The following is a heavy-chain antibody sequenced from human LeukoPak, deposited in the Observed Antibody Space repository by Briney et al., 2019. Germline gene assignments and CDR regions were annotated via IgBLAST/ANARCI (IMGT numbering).Heavy chain of an antibody. CDR2: ISDSGGST. V-gene: IGHV3-23*01. D-gene: IGHD3-22*01. Sequence: GGSLRLSCAASGLTFSNYAMSWVRQAPGKGLEWVSGISDSGGSTYYADSVKGRFTISRDNSKNTLYLQMNSLRAEDTAVYYCARDYYDMAQTDRYNWFDPWGQGTLVTVSS. CDR1: GLTFSNYA. J-gene: IGHJ5*02. CDR3: ARDYYDMAQTDRYNWFDP.